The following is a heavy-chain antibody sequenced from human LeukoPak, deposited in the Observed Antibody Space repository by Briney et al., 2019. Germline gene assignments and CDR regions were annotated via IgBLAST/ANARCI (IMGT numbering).Heavy chain of an antibody. D-gene: IGHD2-8*02. V-gene: IGHV4-4*07. CDR3: ASNTAGSFDY. J-gene: IGHJ4*02. CDR1: GGSMSSDY. Sequence: PSETPSLTCTVSGGSMSSDYWTWIRQPAGKELEWIGRIYTSGTTNYNPSLKSRVTMSVDTSKNQFSLKVTSVTAADTAVYYCASNTAGSFDYWGQGTLVTVSS. CDR2: IYTSGTT.